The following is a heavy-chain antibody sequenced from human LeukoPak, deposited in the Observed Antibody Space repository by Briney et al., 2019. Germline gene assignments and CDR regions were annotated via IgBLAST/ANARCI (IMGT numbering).Heavy chain of an antibody. CDR2: INPSGGST. CDR3: AREGEIGYDLSDY. CDR1: GYTFTNYY. V-gene: IGHV1-46*01. D-gene: IGHD5-12*01. J-gene: IGHJ4*02. Sequence: ASVKVSCKASGYTFTNYYMNWVRQAPGQGLEWMGIINPSGGSTSYAQKFQGRVTVTRDTSTSTVYVELSSLRSEDTAMYYCAREGEIGYDLSDYWGQGTLVTVSS.